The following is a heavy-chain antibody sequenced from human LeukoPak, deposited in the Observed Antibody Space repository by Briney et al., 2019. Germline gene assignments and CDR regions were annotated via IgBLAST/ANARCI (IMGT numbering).Heavy chain of an antibody. CDR2: VNSDRRSA. Sequence: GGSLRLSCAASGFTVSNYWMHWVRQAPGEGLVWVSRVNSDRRSAAYADSVQGRFTISTDNTKNTVYLQMDGLRAEDTAVYYCTRERNNGWDSWGQGTLVSVSS. J-gene: IGHJ4*02. CDR3: TRERNNGWDS. CDR1: GFTVSNYW. V-gene: IGHV3-74*01. D-gene: IGHD6-19*01.